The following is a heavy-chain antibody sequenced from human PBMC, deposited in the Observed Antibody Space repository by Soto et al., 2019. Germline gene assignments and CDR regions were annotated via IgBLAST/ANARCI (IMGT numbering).Heavy chain of an antibody. CDR2: ISAYNGNT. J-gene: IGHJ4*02. Sequence: QVQLVQSGAEVKKPGASVQVSCKASGYTFTSYGISWVRQAPGQGLEWMGWISAYNGNTNYAQKLQGRVTMTTDTSTITAYMELRSLRSDVTGVYYCARVVHLSGYSNFDYWGQGTLVTVSS. CDR1: GYTFTSYG. CDR3: ARVVHLSGYSNFDY. V-gene: IGHV1-18*01. D-gene: IGHD3-9*01.